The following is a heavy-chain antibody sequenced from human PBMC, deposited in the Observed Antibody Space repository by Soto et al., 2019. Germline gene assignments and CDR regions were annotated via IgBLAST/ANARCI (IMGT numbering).Heavy chain of an antibody. CDR2: IIPIFGTA. V-gene: IGHV1-69*05. CDR1: GGTFSSYA. D-gene: IGHD4-4*01. J-gene: IGHJ4*02. Sequence: QVQLVQSGAEVKKPGSSVKVSCKASGGTFSSYAISWVRQAPGQGLEWMGGIIPIFGTANYAQKFQGRVTXTXDXXTSTACMELSSLRSEDTAVYYCARVGGVRVTPFDYWGQGTLVTVSS. CDR3: ARVGGVRVTPFDY.